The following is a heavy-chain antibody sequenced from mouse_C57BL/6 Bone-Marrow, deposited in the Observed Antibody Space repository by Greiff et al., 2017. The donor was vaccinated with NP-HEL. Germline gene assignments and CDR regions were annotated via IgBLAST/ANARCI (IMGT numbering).Heavy chain of an antibody. Sequence: VQLQQSGAELVRPGASVKLSCTASGFNIKDDYMHWVKQRPEQGLEWIGWIDPENGDTEYASKFQGKATITADTSSNTAYLQLSSLTSEDTAVYYGTKVPYYYGSSYCYFDYWGQGTTLTVSS. D-gene: IGHD1-1*01. V-gene: IGHV14-4*01. CDR2: IDPENGDT. J-gene: IGHJ2*01. CDR1: GFNIKDDY. CDR3: TKVPYYYGSSYCYFDY.